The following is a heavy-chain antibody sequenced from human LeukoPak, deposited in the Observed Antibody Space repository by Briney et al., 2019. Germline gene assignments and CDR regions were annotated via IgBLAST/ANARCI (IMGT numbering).Heavy chain of an antibody. CDR2: IQFDGSDK. D-gene: IGHD6-19*01. Sequence: GGSLRLSCAASGFIFSTYGMHWVRQAPGKGLEWVAFIQFDGSDKYYADSVKGRFTISRDNSKNTLYLQMNSLRAEDTAVYYCARLVGSGPYIDYWGQGTLVTVSS. CDR1: GFIFSTYG. CDR3: ARLVGSGPYIDY. J-gene: IGHJ4*02. V-gene: IGHV3-30*02.